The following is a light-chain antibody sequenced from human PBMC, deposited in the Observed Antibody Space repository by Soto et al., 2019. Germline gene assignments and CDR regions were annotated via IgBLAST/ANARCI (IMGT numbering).Light chain of an antibody. J-gene: IGLJ1*01. CDR1: SSDVGSYNL. CDR3: CSYAGSSTSYV. CDR2: EGS. Sequence: SVLTQPASVSGSPGQSITISCTGTSSDVGSYNLVSWYQQHPGKAPKLMIYEGSKRPSGVSNRFSGSKSGNTASLTISGLQAEDEADYYCCSYAGSSTSYVFGTGTKLTVL. V-gene: IGLV2-23*01.